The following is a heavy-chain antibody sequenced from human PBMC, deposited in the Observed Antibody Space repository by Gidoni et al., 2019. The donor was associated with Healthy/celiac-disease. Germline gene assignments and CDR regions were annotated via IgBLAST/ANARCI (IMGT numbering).Heavy chain of an antibody. CDR2: ISGSSGST. CDR3: AKDRLSSGWHNDAFDI. J-gene: IGHJ3*02. D-gene: IGHD6-19*01. CDR1: GFTFSSYV. V-gene: IGHV3-23*01. Sequence: EVQLLESGGGLVQPGGSLSLSFAASGFTFSSYVMSWVRQAPGKGLEWVSDISGSSGSTYYADSVKGRFTISRDKSKKTLYLQMNSLRAEDTAVYYCAKDRLSSGWHNDAFDIWGQGTMVTVSS.